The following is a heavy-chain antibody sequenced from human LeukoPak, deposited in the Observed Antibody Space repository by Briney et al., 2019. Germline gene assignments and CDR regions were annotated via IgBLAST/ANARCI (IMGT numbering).Heavy chain of an antibody. CDR1: GSTFSSYA. D-gene: IGHD1-26*01. J-gene: IGHJ4*02. V-gene: IGHV3-23*01. CDR3: ARFRSRGSSMGYYFDY. Sequence: PGGSLRLSCAASGSTFSSYAMSWVRQAPGKGLEWVSAISGSGGSTYYADSVKGRFTISRDNAKNSLYLQMNSLRAEDTALYHCARFRSRGSSMGYYFDYWGQGTLVTVSS. CDR2: ISGSGGST.